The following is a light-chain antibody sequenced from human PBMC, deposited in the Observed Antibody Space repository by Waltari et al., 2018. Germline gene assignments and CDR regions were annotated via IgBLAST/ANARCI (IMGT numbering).Light chain of an antibody. CDR1: SSNIGSNP. CDR3: AAWDDSLNAYVI. J-gene: IGLJ2*01. CDR2: SNN. Sequence: QSVLTQPPSASGTPGQRVTISCSGSSSNIGSNPVNWYQQLPGTAPKLLIHSNNQRPSGVPDRFSGSKSGTSASLAISGLQSEDEADYFCAAWDDSLNAYVIFGGGTKLTVL. V-gene: IGLV1-44*01.